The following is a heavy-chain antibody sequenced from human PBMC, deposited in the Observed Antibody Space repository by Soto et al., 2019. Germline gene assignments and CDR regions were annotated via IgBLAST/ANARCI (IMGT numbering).Heavy chain of an antibody. CDR1: GGSISSDDYY. CDR3: ARATTVTSSFFYYGLGV. V-gene: IGHV4-30-4*08. CDR2: IYYNGNT. D-gene: IGHD4-17*01. J-gene: IGHJ6*02. Sequence: SETLSLTCSVSGGSISSDDYYWTWVRQPPGKGLEWIGHIYYNGNTYYNPSLKSRLTMSLDTSQNQFSLHLSSVIAADSALYFCARATTVTSSFFYYGLGVWGQGTTVTVSS.